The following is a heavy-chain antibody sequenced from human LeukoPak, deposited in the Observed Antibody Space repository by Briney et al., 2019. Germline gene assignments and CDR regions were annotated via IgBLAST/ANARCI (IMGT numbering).Heavy chain of an antibody. V-gene: IGHV3-30*03. Sequence: GGSLRLSRAVSGFTFSSYGMHWVRQAPGKGLEWVAVISYDGSNKYYADSVKGRFTISRDNSKNTLYLQMNSLRAEDTAVYYCARWRAGIAVAVDYWGQGTLVTVSS. D-gene: IGHD6-19*01. CDR2: ISYDGSNK. CDR1: GFTFSSYG. CDR3: ARWRAGIAVAVDY. J-gene: IGHJ4*02.